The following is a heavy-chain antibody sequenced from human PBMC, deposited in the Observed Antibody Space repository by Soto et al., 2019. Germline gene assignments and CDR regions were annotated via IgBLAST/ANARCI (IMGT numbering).Heavy chain of an antibody. CDR2: ISPYSGSR. Sequence: QVQLVQSGGEVKRPGASVKVSCKASGYDFVRFPISWVRQARGQGLEWMGLISPYSGSRYYAEKFQGRVTMTTDTSTSTAYMELRSLTSDDTAVYFCAREQYEFGDLYYVDYWGQGTLVTVSS. CDR1: GYDFVRFP. V-gene: IGHV1-18*04. J-gene: IGHJ4*02. D-gene: IGHD4-17*01. CDR3: AREQYEFGDLYYVDY.